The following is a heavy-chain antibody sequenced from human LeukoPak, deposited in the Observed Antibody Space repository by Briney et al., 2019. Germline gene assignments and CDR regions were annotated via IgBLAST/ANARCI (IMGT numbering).Heavy chain of an antibody. Sequence: ASVQVSCKASGYTFTSYYMHWVRQAPGQGLEWMGIINPSGGSTSYTEKVQGRVTMTRDTSTSTVYMELRSLRSEDTAVYYGARDYGDYSTPPDYWGQGTLVTVTS. J-gene: IGHJ4*02. CDR3: ARDYGDYSTPPDY. CDR1: GYTFTSYY. V-gene: IGHV1-46*01. D-gene: IGHD4-17*01. CDR2: INPSGGST.